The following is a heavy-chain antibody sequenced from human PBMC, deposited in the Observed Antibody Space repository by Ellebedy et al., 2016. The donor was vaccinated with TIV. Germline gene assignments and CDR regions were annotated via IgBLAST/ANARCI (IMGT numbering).Heavy chain of an antibody. CDR3: ARDLLGVGATSDY. V-gene: IGHV1-46*01. CDR2: INPSGGST. Sequence: ASVKVSXXASGGTFSSYAISWVRQAPGQGLEWMGIINPSGGSTSYAQKFQGRVTMTRDTSTSTVYMELSSLRSEDTAVYYCARDLLGVGATSDYWGQGTLVTVSS. CDR1: GGTFSSYA. D-gene: IGHD1-26*01. J-gene: IGHJ4*02.